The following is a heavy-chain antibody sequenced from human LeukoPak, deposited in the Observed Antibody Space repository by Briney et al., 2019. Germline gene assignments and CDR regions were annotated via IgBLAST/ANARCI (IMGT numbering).Heavy chain of an antibody. CDR3: AKANWVSNADAVW. J-gene: IGHJ4*02. D-gene: IGHD6-19*01. V-gene: IGHV3-23*05. Sequence: PGGSLRLSCAASGFTFSSYAMNWVRLSAGRGLEWVSAITDNGNTTYYADSVQGRFTISRDNSKSTLYLQMNSLGVEDTAVYYCAKANWVSNADAVWWGQGTQVTVSS. CDR2: ITDNGNTT. CDR1: GFTFSSYA.